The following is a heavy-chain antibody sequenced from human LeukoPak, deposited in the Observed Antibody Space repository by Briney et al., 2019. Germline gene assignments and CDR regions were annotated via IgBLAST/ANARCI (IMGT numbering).Heavy chain of an antibody. CDR2: IYYSGST. D-gene: IGHD3-10*01. Sequence: SETLSLTCTVSGGSISSYYWSWIRQPPGKGLEGIGYIYYSGSTNYNPSLKSRVTISVDTSKNQFSLKLSSLTATDTAVYYCARHGGSGSYYNWFDPWGQGTLVTVSS. CDR1: GGSISSYY. CDR3: ARHGGSGSYYNWFDP. V-gene: IGHV4-59*08. J-gene: IGHJ5*02.